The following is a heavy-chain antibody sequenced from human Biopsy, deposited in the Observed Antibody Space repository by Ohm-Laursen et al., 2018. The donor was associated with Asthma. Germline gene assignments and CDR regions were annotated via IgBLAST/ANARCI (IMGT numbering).Heavy chain of an antibody. V-gene: IGHV3-11*01. Sequence: SLRLSCAASGFSFRDYYMSWTRQAPGKGLEWISYISSGGRTIYYADSVKGRFTISRDNAQNLLYLQMSSLRTEDTAVYYCARDNHDYYYYGMDLWGQGTSVTVSS. CDR2: ISSGGRTI. CDR3: ARDNHDYYYYGMDL. CDR1: GFSFRDYY. J-gene: IGHJ6*02. D-gene: IGHD1-14*01.